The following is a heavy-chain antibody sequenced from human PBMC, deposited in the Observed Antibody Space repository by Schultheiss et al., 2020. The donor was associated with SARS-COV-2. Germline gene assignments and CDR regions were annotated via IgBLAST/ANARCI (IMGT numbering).Heavy chain of an antibody. V-gene: IGHV3-9*01. J-gene: IGHJ6*03. CDR3: ARDARIRAMDV. CDR2: ISWNSGSI. D-gene: IGHD3-3*02. Sequence: SLKISCAASGFTFDDYAMHWVRQAPGKGLEWVSGISWNSGSIGYADSVKGRFTISRDNAKNSLYLQMNSLRAEDTAVYYCARDARIRAMDVWGKGTTVTISS. CDR1: GFTFDDYA.